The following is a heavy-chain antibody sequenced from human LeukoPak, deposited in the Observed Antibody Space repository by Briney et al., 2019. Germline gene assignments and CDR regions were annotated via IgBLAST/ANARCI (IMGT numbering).Heavy chain of an antibody. Sequence: GGSLRLSCAASGFTFSTYWMTWVRQAPGKGLEWVANIKPSGTETYYGDPVKGRFTISRDNAKNLLYLQMSSLRAEDTAVYSCGRFGDEAGIDNWGQGTLVTVSS. CDR1: GFTFSTYW. V-gene: IGHV3-7*01. D-gene: IGHD3-10*01. CDR3: GRFGDEAGIDN. CDR2: IKPSGTET. J-gene: IGHJ4*02.